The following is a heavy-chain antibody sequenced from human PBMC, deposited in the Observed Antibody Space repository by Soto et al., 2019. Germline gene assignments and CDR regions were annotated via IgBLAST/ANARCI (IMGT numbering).Heavy chain of an antibody. V-gene: IGHV3-30*18. J-gene: IGHJ4*02. CDR2: ISYDENSK. D-gene: IGHD4-17*01. CDR1: GFTFSSFG. Sequence: QVHLVESGGGVVQPGRSLRLYCAASGFTFSSFGMHWVRQAPGKGLEWVAVISYDENSKYYAESVTGRFTISRDNSKNTLYLEMNSLRAEDTALYYCAKEGVGTTVGTSHGIGDFGGQGTLVIVSS. CDR3: AKEGVGTTVGTSHGIGDF.